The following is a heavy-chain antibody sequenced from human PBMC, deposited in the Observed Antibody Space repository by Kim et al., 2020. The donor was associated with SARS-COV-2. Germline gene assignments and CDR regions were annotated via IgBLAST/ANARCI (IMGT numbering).Heavy chain of an antibody. J-gene: IGHJ5*02. Sequence: SETLSLTCTVSGGSISSGSYYWSWIRQPAGKGLEWIGRIYTSGSTNYNPSLKSRVTISVDTSKNQFSLKLSSVTAADTAVYYCARDHRIAAARWFDPWGQGTLVTVSS. CDR2: IYTSGST. V-gene: IGHV4-61*02. CDR3: ARDHRIAAARWFDP. CDR1: GGSISSGSYY. D-gene: IGHD6-13*01.